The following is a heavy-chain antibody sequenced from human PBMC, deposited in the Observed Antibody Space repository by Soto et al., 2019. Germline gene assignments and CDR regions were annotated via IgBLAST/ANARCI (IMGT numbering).Heavy chain of an antibody. V-gene: IGHV1-18*04. CDR3: ARSTPVYYETTGYRNYFYYQGMDV. D-gene: IGHD3-16*01. CDR1: GYIFSTYS. Sequence: ASVKVSCKASGYIFSTYSISWVRQAPGQGLEWMGWISPSNGDTNFAQKFQGRVTLTTDASTSTVSMSLTSLGSDDTAVYFCARSTPVYYETTGYRNYFYYQGMDVWGQGTTVTVSS. J-gene: IGHJ6*02. CDR2: ISPSNGDT.